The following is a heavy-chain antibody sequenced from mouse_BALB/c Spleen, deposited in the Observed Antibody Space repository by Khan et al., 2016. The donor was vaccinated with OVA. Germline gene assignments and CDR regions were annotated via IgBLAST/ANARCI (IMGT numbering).Heavy chain of an antibody. CDR2: INTYIGEP. Sequence: QIQLVQSGPELKKPGETVKISCKASGYTFTNYGMNWGKQALGQGLKWMGWINTYIGEPTYADDFKGRFAFSLETSASTAYLQINNLKNEDTATXVCTRSDGNYWFAYWGQGTLVTVSA. J-gene: IGHJ3*01. CDR3: TRSDGNYWFAY. D-gene: IGHD2-1*01. CDR1: GYTFTNYG. V-gene: IGHV9-3-1*01.